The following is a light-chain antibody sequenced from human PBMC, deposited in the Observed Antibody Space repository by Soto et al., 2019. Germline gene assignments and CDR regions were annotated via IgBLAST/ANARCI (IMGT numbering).Light chain of an antibody. J-gene: IGKJ4*01. CDR3: QHYGSLVLT. CDR2: GAS. V-gene: IGKV3-20*01. Sequence: EIVLTQSPGTLSLSPGERATLSCRASQSVSNTYLAWYQQKPGQAPRLLIYGASSRATGIPDRFSGSGSGTDFTLTISRLEPEDFPVYYCQHYGSLVLTFGGGTKVEIK. CDR1: QSVSNTY.